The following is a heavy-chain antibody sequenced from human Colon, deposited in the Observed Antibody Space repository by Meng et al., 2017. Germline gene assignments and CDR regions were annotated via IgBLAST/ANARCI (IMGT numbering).Heavy chain of an antibody. CDR1: GDTFSTYT. Sequence: SVKVSCKASGDTFSTYTISWVRQAPGQGLEWLGGIIPIFGTPKYAQKFQGRVTITADESTSTVYMEVNSLRSEDTAVYYCASKVYYGSGSYTIGYYFYGMDVWGQGTTVTVSS. J-gene: IGHJ6*02. CDR2: IIPIFGTP. V-gene: IGHV1-69*13. CDR3: ASKVYYGSGSYTIGYYFYGMDV. D-gene: IGHD3-10*01.